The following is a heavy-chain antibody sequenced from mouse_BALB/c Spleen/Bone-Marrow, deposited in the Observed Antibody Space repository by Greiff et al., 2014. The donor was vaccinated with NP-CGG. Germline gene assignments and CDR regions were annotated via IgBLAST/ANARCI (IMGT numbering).Heavy chain of an antibody. CDR3: ARDELYGIYRYFDF. J-gene: IGHJ1*01. V-gene: IGHV7-3*02. CDR1: GFTFTDYY. Sequence: EVKLEESGGGLVQPGGSLRLSCATSGFTFTDYYMSWVRQPPGKALEWLGFIRNKANGYTTEYSASVKGRFTISRDNSQSILYLQMNTLRADDSATYYCARDELYGIYRYFDFWGAGTTITVSS. D-gene: IGHD1-1*01. CDR2: IRNKANGYTT.